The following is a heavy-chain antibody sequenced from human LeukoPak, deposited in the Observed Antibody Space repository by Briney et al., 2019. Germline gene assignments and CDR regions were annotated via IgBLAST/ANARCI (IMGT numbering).Heavy chain of an antibody. CDR3: ARVTLYSSTWYFDY. J-gene: IGHJ4*02. CDR1: GGSFSSGSYS. V-gene: IGHV4-61*02. CDR2: IYTSGST. D-gene: IGHD6-13*01. Sequence: PSETLSLTCTGSGGSFSSGSYSSNWVRQPAGKGLEWIGRIYTSGSTNYNPSLKSRVTISVDTSKTPFSLKLSSVTAADTAVYYCARVTLYSSTWYFDYWGQGTLVTVSS.